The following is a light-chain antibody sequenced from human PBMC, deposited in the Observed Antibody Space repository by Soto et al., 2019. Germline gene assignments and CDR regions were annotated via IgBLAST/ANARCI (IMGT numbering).Light chain of an antibody. CDR1: SSDVSAYDY. Sequence: QFALTQPASVSGSPGQSITISCTGTSSDVSAYDYVSWYQQHPDKAPKLIIYVVSNRPSGVSNRFSGSKSGNTASLTISGLQAEDEADYYCSLYTSSDTPYVFGTGTKLTVL. CDR3: SLYTSSDTPYV. J-gene: IGLJ1*01. CDR2: VVS. V-gene: IGLV2-14*01.